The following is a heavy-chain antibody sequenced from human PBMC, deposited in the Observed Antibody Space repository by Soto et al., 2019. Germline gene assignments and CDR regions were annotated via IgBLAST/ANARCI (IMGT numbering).Heavy chain of an antibody. CDR2: IYWDDDK. J-gene: IGHJ6*02. D-gene: IGHD3-3*01. CDR1: GLSLTTNGLS. CDR3: AHSSTDLNHAMDV. V-gene: IGHV2-5*02. Sequence: QITLKESGPTLGKPTQTLTLTCAFSGLSLTTNGLSVGWVRQPPGKALEWLALIYWDDDKRYSPSLKSRLTITRDTYKNQVVLTMTNMDPMDKDTYYCAHSSTDLNHAMDVWGQGTTVSVSS.